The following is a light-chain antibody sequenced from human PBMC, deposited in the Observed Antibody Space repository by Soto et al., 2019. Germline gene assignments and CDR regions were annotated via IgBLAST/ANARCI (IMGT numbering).Light chain of an antibody. Sequence: EIVMTQSPATLSVSPGERVTLSCRASQTIGNSLVWYQQKPGQPPRLLIHGASTRATGIPVRFSGGGSGTEFTLTITSLQSEDFAVFYCLQYKNWPWTFGQGTKVQIK. J-gene: IGKJ1*01. CDR3: LQYKNWPWT. CDR1: QTIGNS. V-gene: IGKV3-15*01. CDR2: GAS.